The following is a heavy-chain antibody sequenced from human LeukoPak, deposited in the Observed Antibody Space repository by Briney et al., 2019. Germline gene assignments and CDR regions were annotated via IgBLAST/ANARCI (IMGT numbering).Heavy chain of an antibody. D-gene: IGHD6-6*01. J-gene: IGHJ4*02. V-gene: IGHV5-51*01. CDR3: ARHKFGYSSSSPYFDY. CDR1: GYSFTSYW. Sequence: GESLKISCKGSGYSFTSYWIGWVRQTPGKGLEWMGIIYPGDSDTRYSPSFQGQVTISADKSISIAYLQWSSLKASDTAMYYCARHKFGYSSSSPYFDYWGQGTLVTVSS. CDR2: IYPGDSDT.